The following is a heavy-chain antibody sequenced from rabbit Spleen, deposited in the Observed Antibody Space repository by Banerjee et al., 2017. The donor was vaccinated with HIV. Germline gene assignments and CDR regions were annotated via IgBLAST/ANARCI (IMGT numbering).Heavy chain of an antibody. D-gene: IGHD6-1*01. Sequence: QEQLVESGGGLVQPGGSLKLSCKASGFSFNNKYVMCWVRQAPGKGLEWIGCINSVTGANVYATWAKGRFTVSKASWTTVTLQMTSLTAADTASYFCARAANFDRYATDLGLWGPGTLVTVS. CDR2: INSVTGAN. V-gene: IGHV1S45*01. CDR3: ARAANFDRYATDLGL. CDR1: GFSFNNKYV. J-gene: IGHJ6*01.